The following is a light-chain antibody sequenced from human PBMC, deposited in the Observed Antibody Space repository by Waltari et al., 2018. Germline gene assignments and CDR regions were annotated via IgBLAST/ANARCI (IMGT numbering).Light chain of an antibody. CDR2: GNN. J-gene: IGLJ2*01. Sequence: SSELTQDPTVSVAMGQTVRITFQGDSLRSSYASWSQQRPGQAPILVFSGNNNRPSGVPDRFSGSSSDNTAVLTITGAQAEDEASYYCHSRDASGVGGSFGGGTKLTVL. CDR1: SLRSSY. V-gene: IGLV3-19*01. CDR3: HSRDASGVGGS.